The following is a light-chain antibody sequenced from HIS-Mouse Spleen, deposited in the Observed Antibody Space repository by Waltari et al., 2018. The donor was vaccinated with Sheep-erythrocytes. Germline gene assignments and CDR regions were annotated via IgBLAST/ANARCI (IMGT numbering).Light chain of an antibody. J-gene: IGKJ4*01. CDR1: QSVLYSSNNKNY. Sequence: DIVMTQSPDSLPVSLGERATINCKSSQSVLYSSNNKNYLAWYQQKPGQPPKLLIYWASTRESGVPDRFSGSGSGTDFTLTINSLQAEDVAVYYCQQYYSTLTFGGGTKVEIK. CDR2: WAS. CDR3: QQYYSTLT. V-gene: IGKV4-1*01.